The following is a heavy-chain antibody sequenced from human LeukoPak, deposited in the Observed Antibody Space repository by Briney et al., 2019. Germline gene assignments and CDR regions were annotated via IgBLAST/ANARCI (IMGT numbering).Heavy chain of an antibody. D-gene: IGHD2-2*01. CDR1: GFTFSSYG. CDR3: AKVSLGYCSSTSCPPLDY. J-gene: IGHJ4*02. CDR2: IRYDGSNK. V-gene: IGHV3-30*02. Sequence: GGSLRLSCAASGFTFSSYGMRWVRQAPGKGLEWVASIRYDGSNKYYADSVKGRFTISRDNSKNTLYLQMNSLRAEDTAVYYCAKVSLGYCSSTSCPPLDYWGQGTLVTVSS.